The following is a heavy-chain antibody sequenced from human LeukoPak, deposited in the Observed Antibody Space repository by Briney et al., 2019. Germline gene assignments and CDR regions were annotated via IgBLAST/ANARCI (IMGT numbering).Heavy chain of an antibody. CDR3: ARTYYYDSSGYHTAGYGAFDI. Sequence: SSVNVSCKASRYTLTSYVINWLRQATGQGLEWMGWMNPNSGNTGYAQKFQGRVTMTRNTSISTAYMELSSLRSEDPAVDYCARTYYYDSSGYHTAGYGAFDIWGQGTMVTVSS. CDR1: RYTLTSYV. CDR2: MNPNSGNT. J-gene: IGHJ3*02. V-gene: IGHV1-8*01. D-gene: IGHD3-22*01.